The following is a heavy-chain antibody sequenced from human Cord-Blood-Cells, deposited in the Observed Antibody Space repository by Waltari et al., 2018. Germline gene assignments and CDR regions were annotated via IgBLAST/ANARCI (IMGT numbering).Heavy chain of an antibody. CDR2: IYYSGST. V-gene: IGHV4-59*01. CDR3: ARGRGDSDIVVVPAANFDY. Sequence: QVQLQESGPGLVKPSETLSLTCTVSGGSISSYYWSWIRQPPGKGLEWIGYIYYSGSTNYNPSLKSRVTISVDTSKNQFSLKLSSVTAADTAVYYCARGRGDSDIVVVPAANFDYWGQGTLVTVSS. D-gene: IGHD2-2*01. CDR1: GGSISSYY. J-gene: IGHJ4*02.